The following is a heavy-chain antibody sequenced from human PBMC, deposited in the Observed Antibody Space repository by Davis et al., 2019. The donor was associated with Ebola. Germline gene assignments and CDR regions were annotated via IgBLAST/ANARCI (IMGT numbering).Heavy chain of an antibody. CDR3: AKDSYLVVSATLDY. D-gene: IGHD2-15*01. CDR1: GFTFSSYA. CDR2: IWYDGSNK. Sequence: GGSLRLSCAASGFTFSSYAMSWVRQAPGKGLEWVAVIWYDGSNKYYADSVKGRFTISRDNSKNTLYLQMNSLRAEDTAVYYCAKDSYLVVSATLDYWGQGTLVTVSS. V-gene: IGHV3-33*06. J-gene: IGHJ4*02.